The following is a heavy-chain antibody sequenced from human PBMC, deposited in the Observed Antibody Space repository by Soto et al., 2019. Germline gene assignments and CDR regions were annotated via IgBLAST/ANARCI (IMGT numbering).Heavy chain of an antibody. Sequence: GGSLRLSCAASGFTFDDYAMHWVRQAPGKGLEWVSGISWNSGSIGYADSVKGRFTISRDNAKNSLYLQMNSLRAEDTALYYCAKDKEHYYGSGTHFDYWGQGTLVTVSS. CDR3: AKDKEHYYGSGTHFDY. CDR2: ISWNSGSI. J-gene: IGHJ4*02. V-gene: IGHV3-9*01. D-gene: IGHD3-10*01. CDR1: GFTFDDYA.